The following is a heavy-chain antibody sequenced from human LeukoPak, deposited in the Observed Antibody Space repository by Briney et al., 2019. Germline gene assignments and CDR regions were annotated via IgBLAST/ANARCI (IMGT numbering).Heavy chain of an antibody. V-gene: IGHV3-30*18. CDR3: AKVPNYYDSTAAFDV. Sequence: GGSLRLSCAASGFTFSTYGMHWVRQAPGKGLEWVALISYDGSNKYYADSVKGRFTISRDNSKNTLYLQMNSLRAEDAAVYYCAKVPNYYDSTAAFDVWGQGTMVTVSS. CDR1: GFTFSTYG. D-gene: IGHD3-22*01. CDR2: ISYDGSNK. J-gene: IGHJ3*01.